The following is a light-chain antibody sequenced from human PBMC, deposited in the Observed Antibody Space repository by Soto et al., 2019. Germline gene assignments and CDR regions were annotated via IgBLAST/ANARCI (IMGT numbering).Light chain of an antibody. J-gene: IGKJ1*01. V-gene: IGKV3-15*01. CDR2: GAS. Sequence: ELVMPKYPATLSVSPGERATLSCMASQSVSSNLAWYQQKPGQAPRLLIYGASTRATGIPARFSGSGSGTEFTLTISSLQSEDYAVYYCHQYNNGTPWTFGQGTKVDIK. CDR3: HQYNNGTPWT. CDR1: QSVSSN.